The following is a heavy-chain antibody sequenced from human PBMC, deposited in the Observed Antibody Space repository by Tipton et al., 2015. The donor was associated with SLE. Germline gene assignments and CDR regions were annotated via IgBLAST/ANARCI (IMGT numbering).Heavy chain of an antibody. Sequence: TLSLTCTVSGASIRSGDYFWSWVRQPPGKGLEWIGYIYYSGSTYYNPSLKSRLTISVDTSKNQFSLKLTSVTAADTAVYYCTRVARRFLDFDYWGQGTLVTVSS. CDR1: GASIRSGDYF. D-gene: IGHD3-3*01. CDR2: IYYSGST. V-gene: IGHV4-30-4*01. J-gene: IGHJ4*02. CDR3: TRVARRFLDFDY.